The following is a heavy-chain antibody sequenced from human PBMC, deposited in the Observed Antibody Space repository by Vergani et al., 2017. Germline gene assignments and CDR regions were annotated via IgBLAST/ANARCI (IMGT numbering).Heavy chain of an antibody. CDR2: ISSSSSYT. CDR1: GFTFSSYA. J-gene: IGHJ6*02. D-gene: IGHD2-8*01. V-gene: IGHV3-48*04. CDR3: ARAGGVSRGMDV. Sequence: EVQLLESGGGLVQPGGSLRLSCAASGFTFSSYAMSWIRQAPGKGLEWVSYISSSSSYTNYADSVKGRFTISRDNAKNSLYLQMNSLRAEDTAVYYCARAGGVSRGMDVWGQGTTVTVSS.